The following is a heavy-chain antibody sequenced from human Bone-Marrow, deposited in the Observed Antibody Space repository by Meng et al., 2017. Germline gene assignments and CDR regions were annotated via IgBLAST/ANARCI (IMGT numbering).Heavy chain of an antibody. CDR1: GYTFTGYY. CDR3: ARVGGVTMGAFDI. Sequence: SVKVSCKASGYTFTGYYMHWVRQAPGQGLEWMGGINGVFGTTNYAQKFQGRVTITTDESTSTVYMELARLTSEDTAVYFCARVGGVTMGAFDIWGQGTMVTVSS. V-gene: IGHV1-69*05. CDR2: INGVFGTT. D-gene: IGHD3-10*01. J-gene: IGHJ3*02.